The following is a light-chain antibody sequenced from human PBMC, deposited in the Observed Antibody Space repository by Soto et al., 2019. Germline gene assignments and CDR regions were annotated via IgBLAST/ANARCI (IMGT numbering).Light chain of an antibody. V-gene: IGKV1-33*01. CDR3: LQHNSYPWT. Sequence: IQMTQSPSSLSASVGDRVTITCQASQDISNYLNWYQQKPGKAPKLLIYDASNLETGVPSRFSGSGSGTDFTFTISSLQPEDFATYYCLQHNSYPWTFGQGTKVDNK. CDR1: QDISNY. CDR2: DAS. J-gene: IGKJ1*01.